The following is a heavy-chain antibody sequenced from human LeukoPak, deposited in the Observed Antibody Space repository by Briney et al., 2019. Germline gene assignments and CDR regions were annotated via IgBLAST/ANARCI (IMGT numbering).Heavy chain of an antibody. V-gene: IGHV4-4*02. CDR2: IYHSGST. J-gene: IGHJ6*02. CDR3: ARVPRYCSSTSCSDYYYYYGMDV. Sequence: PSKTLSLTCAVSGGSISSSNWWSWVRQPPGKGLEWIGEIYHSGSTNYNQSLKSRVTISVDKSKNQFSLKLSSVTAADTAVYYCARVPRYCSSTSCSDYYYYYGMDVWGQGTTVTVSS. CDR1: GGSISSSNW. D-gene: IGHD2-2*01.